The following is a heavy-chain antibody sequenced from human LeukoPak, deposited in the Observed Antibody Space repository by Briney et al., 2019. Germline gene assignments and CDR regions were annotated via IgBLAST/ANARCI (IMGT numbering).Heavy chain of an antibody. CDR3: ARDRNYYDSSGYLGGFDY. CDR2: IYYSGST. Sequence: ESGGSLRLSCAASGFTFSSYSMNWVRRAPGKGLEWIGYIYYSGSTYYNPSLKSRVTISVDTSKNQFSLKLSSVTAADTAVYYCARDRNYYDSSGYLGGFDYWGQGTLVTVSS. J-gene: IGHJ4*02. CDR1: GFTFSSYS. V-gene: IGHV4-59*06. D-gene: IGHD3-22*01.